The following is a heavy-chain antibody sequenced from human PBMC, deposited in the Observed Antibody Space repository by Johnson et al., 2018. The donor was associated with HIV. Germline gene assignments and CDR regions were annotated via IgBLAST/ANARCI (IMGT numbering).Heavy chain of an antibody. CDR2: ISFSDSTI. V-gene: IGHV3-11*01. CDR1: GFIFSDYY. J-gene: IGHJ3*02. Sequence: QVQLVESGGGLVQPGGSLRLSCVASGFIFSDYYMSWIRQAPGKGLEWVSYISFSDSTIYSADSVQGRFTISRDNAKNSLYLQMNSLRAEDTAVYYFARAWVNYYDSPDAFDIWGQGTMVTVSS. CDR3: ARAWVNYYDSPDAFDI. D-gene: IGHD3-22*01.